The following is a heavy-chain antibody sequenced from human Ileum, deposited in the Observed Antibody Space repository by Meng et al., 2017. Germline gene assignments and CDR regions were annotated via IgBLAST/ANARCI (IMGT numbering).Heavy chain of an antibody. J-gene: IGHJ4*02. CDR1: GGSVSTSDYQ. CDR2: AGT. Sequence: QVQLQRPGLGWVSPSDALSIIGTVSGGSVSTSDYQWGWIRQPPGKGLEWIGYAGTNYNPSLKSRVTISVDTSKRQFSLKLTSVTAADTAVYYCARDHWGSLDYWGQGILVTVSS. CDR3: ARDHWGSLDY. D-gene: IGHD7-27*01. V-gene: IGHV4-61*08.